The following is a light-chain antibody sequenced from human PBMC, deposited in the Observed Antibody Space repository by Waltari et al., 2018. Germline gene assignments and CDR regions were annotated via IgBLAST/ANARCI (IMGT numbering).Light chain of an antibody. CDR1: QCISGW. CDR2: YAS. J-gene: IGKJ5*01. CDR3: QQYNTFPIT. V-gene: IGKV1-5*01. Sequence: DIQMTQSPSTLSASVGGRVPITFRASQCISGWLAWYQQKPGKAPKPLISYASNLESGGPSRFSGGGSGTDFTLTISSLQPEDFATYYCQQYNTFPITFGQGTRLDIK.